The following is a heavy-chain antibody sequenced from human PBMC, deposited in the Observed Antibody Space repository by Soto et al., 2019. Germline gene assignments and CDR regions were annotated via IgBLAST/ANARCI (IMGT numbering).Heavy chain of an antibody. CDR3: ATLYMVRGVRTFDY. J-gene: IGHJ4*02. CDR1: GGSISSGGYY. D-gene: IGHD3-10*01. V-gene: IGHV4-31*03. Sequence: QVQLQESGPGLVKPSQTLSLTCTVSGGSISSGGYYWSWIRQHPGKGLEWIGYIYYTGSTYYNPALKSRVTISVDTSKNQFSLKLSSVTAADTAVYYCATLYMVRGVRTFDYWGQGTLVTVSS. CDR2: IYYTGST.